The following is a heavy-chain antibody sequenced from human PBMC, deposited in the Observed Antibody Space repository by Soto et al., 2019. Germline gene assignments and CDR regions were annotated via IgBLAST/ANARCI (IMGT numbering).Heavy chain of an antibody. J-gene: IGHJ6*02. V-gene: IGHV1-46*01. CDR2: ITPSGDRT. CDR3: ARDRPSTWLRIGMDV. Sequence: QEQLVQSGAEVKKPGASAKVSCKASGYDFTTDYIHWVRQAPGHGLEWMGRITPSGDRTNYAQRFQGRVTMTRDTSSNTVYMEMSSLIYEDTAVYYCARDRPSTWLRIGMDVWGQGTTVTVSS. CDR1: GYDFTTDY. D-gene: IGHD6-13*01.